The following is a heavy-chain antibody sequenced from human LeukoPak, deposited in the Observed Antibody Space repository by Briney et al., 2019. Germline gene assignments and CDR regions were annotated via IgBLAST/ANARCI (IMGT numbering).Heavy chain of an antibody. D-gene: IGHD3-3*01. V-gene: IGHV3-7*01. CDR2: IKQDGSEK. Sequence: GGSLRLSCSASGFTFSSYWMSWVRQAPGKGLEWVANIKQDGSEKYYVDSVEGRFTISRDNAKNSLYLQTNSLRAEDTAVYYCARDRNTDFWSGYYTNYFDYWGQGTLVTVSS. CDR3: ARDRNTDFWSGYYTNYFDY. J-gene: IGHJ4*02. CDR1: GFTFSSYW.